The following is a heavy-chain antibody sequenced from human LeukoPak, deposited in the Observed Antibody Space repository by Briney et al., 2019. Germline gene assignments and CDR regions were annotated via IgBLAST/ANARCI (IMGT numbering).Heavy chain of an antibody. CDR3: ARATGMGPGTTVRVDY. V-gene: IGHV4-59*12. CDR1: GGSITGSY. CDR2: IFYSGST. J-gene: IGHJ4*02. D-gene: IGHD1-1*01. Sequence: SETLSLTCTVSGGSITGSYRSWLRQPPGKGLEYIGYIFYSGSTNYNPSLKSRVTISVDTSKNQFSLKLSSVTAADTAVYYCARATGMGPGTTVRVDYWGQGTLVTVSS.